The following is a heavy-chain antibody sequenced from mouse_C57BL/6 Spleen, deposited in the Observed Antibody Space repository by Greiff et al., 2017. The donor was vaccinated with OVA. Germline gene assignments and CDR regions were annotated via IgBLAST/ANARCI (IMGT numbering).Heavy chain of an antibody. D-gene: IGHD1-1*01. CDR1: GYTFTSYG. CDR3: ARSYGSSYENYFDD. CDR2: IYPRSGNT. J-gene: IGHJ2*01. Sequence: QVQLQQSGAELARPGASVKLSCKASGYTFTSYGISWVKQRTGQGLEWIGEIYPRSGNTYYNEKFKGKATLTADKSSSTAYMELRSLTSEDSAVYFCARSYGSSYENYFDDWGQGTTLTVSS. V-gene: IGHV1-81*01.